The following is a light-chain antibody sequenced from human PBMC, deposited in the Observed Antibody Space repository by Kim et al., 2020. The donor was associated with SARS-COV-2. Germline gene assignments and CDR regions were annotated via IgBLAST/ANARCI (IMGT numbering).Light chain of an antibody. Sequence: GKTVTISCPRSSGSIDDNYVQWYQQRPGGVPTIVIYEDDQRPSGVSDRFSGSIDNSSNSASLTISGLKTEDEADYYCQSYNRTNVVFGGGTQLTVL. CDR2: EDD. J-gene: IGLJ2*01. V-gene: IGLV6-57*03. CDR3: QSYNRTNVV. CDR1: SGSIDDNY.